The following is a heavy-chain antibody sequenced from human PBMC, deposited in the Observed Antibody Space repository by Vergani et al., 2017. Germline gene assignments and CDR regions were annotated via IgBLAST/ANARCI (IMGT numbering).Heavy chain of an antibody. CDR3: ARDPFVADIGVVPGENWFDP. D-gene: IGHD2-2*01. Sequence: QVQLVQSGAEVKKPGSSVKVSCKASGYTFTSYAMNWVRQAPGQGLEWMGWINTNTGNPTYAQGFTGRFVFSLDTSVSTAYLQISSLKAEDTAVYYGARDPFVADIGVVPGENWFDPWGQGTLVTVSS. J-gene: IGHJ5*02. CDR2: INTNTGNP. CDR1: GYTFTSYA. V-gene: IGHV7-4-1*02.